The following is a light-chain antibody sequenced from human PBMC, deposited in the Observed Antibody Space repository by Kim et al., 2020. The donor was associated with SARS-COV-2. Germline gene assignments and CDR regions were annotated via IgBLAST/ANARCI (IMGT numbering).Light chain of an antibody. Sequence: LSPGESATLSCRASQSVTCNSLAWYQQKPGQTPRLLIYGASSRAPGIPDRFSGSGSGTDFSLTISRLEPEDFAVYYCQQYGSSPRFGGGTKVDIK. CDR1: QSVTCNS. V-gene: IGKV3-20*01. CDR3: QQYGSSPR. J-gene: IGKJ4*01. CDR2: GAS.